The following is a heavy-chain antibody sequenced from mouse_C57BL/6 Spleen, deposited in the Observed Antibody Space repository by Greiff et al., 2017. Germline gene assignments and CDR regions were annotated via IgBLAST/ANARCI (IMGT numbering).Heavy chain of an antibody. CDR3: ARRPYYDYPWFAY. CDR1: GYTFTSYW. D-gene: IGHD2-4*01. CDR2: IDPSDSYT. V-gene: IGHV1-69*01. J-gene: IGHJ3*01. Sequence: VQLQQSGAELVMPGASVKLSCKASGYTFTSYWMHWVKQRPGQGLEWIGEIDPSDSYTNYNQKFKGKSTLTVDKSSSTAYMQLSSLTSEDSAVYYCARRPYYDYPWFAYWGQGTLVTVSA.